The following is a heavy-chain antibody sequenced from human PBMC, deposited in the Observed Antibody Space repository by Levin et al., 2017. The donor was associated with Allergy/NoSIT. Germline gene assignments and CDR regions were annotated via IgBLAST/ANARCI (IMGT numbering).Heavy chain of an antibody. CDR1: GGSISSSSYY. V-gene: IGHV4-39*01. D-gene: IGHD5-12*01. CDR3: ASADIVATIEEWYFDY. J-gene: IGHJ4*02. CDR2: IYYSGST. Sequence: SETLSLTCTVSGGSISSSSYYWGWIRQPPGKGLEWIGSIYYSGSTYYNPSLKSRVTISVDTSKNQFSLKLSSVTAADTAVYYCASADIVATIEEWYFDYWGQGTLVTVSS.